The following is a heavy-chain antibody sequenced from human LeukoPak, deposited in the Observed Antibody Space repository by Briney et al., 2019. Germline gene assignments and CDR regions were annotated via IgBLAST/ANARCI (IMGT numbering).Heavy chain of an antibody. CDR3: TKDRGSRQWLVAPDY. J-gene: IGHJ4*02. CDR1: GFTFDDYA. Sequence: GGSLRLFCAASGFTFDDYAMHWVRQAPGKGLEWVSGISWNSGSIDYAGSVKGRFTISRDNAKNSLYLQMNSLRAEDMALYYCTKDRGSRQWLVAPDYWSQGTLVTVSS. V-gene: IGHV3-9*03. CDR2: ISWNSGSI. D-gene: IGHD6-19*01.